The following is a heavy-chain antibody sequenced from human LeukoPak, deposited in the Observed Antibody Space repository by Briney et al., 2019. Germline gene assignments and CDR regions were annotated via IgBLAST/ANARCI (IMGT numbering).Heavy chain of an antibody. CDR1: GDSISRSTYY. Sequence: SETLSLTCTVSGDSISRSTYYWAWIRQPPGKGLERIGSVYYGRSPYFNPSLESRATISVDTSKNHFSLKMSSVTAADTAVYYCARSSGTGTFSYWGQGTLVTVSS. J-gene: IGHJ4*02. V-gene: IGHV4-39*02. D-gene: IGHD6-25*01. CDR2: VYYGRSP. CDR3: ARSSGTGTFSY.